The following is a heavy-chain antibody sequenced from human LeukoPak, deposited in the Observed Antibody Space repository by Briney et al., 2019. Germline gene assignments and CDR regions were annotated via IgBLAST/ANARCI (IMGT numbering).Heavy chain of an antibody. J-gene: IGHJ6*03. CDR3: AEAPPRVPAAMGYYYYYYYMDV. D-gene: IGHD2-2*01. CDR1: RFIFSTYG. Sequence: GGSLRLSCAASRFIFSTYGMHWVRQAPGKGLEWVAFIRYDGSNKYYADSVKGRFTISRDNSKNTLYLQMNSLRAEDTAVYYCAEAPPRVPAAMGYYYYYYYMDVWGKGTTVTVSS. V-gene: IGHV3-30*02. CDR2: IRYDGSNK.